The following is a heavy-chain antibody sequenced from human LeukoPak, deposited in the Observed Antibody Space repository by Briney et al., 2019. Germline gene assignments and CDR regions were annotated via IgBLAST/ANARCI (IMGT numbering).Heavy chain of an antibody. D-gene: IGHD6-19*01. V-gene: IGHV3-74*01. CDR2: INSDGSST. Sequence: GGSLRLSCAASGFTFSSCWMHWVRHAAGKGLVWVSRINSDGSSTSYADSVKGRFTISRDNTKNTLYLQMNSLRAEDTAVYYCARGTSSGWYGPGGYWGQGTLVTVSS. CDR1: GFTFSSCW. J-gene: IGHJ4*02. CDR3: ARGTSSGWYGPGGY.